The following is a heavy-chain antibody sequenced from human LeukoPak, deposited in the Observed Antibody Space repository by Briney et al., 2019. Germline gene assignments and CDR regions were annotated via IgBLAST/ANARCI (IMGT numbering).Heavy chain of an antibody. CDR1: GFTFSTYS. CDR2: ISSSGSYI. CDR3: ARAVTPLLIWYFDL. V-gene: IGHV3-21*01. Sequence: KPGGSLILSCAASGFTFSTYSMNWVRQAPGKGLEWVSSISSSGSYIYYADSVMGRFTISRDNARNSLYLQMNSLRVEDTAVYYCARAVTPLLIWYFDLWGRGTLVTVSS. J-gene: IGHJ2*01. D-gene: IGHD4-23*01.